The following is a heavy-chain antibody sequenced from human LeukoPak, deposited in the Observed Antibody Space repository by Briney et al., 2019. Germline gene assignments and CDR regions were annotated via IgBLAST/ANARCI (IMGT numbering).Heavy chain of an antibody. V-gene: IGHV4-59*01. J-gene: IGHJ3*02. D-gene: IGHD1-26*01. CDR2: IYNSGRT. Sequence: SETLSLTCIVSGGSISSYYWSWIRQPPGKGLEWIGYIYNSGRTNYNPSLKSRATISVDTSKNQFSLKLSSVTAADTAVYYCARYDSGSSNDAFDIWGQGTMVTVSS. CDR3: ARYDSGSSNDAFDI. CDR1: GGSISSYY.